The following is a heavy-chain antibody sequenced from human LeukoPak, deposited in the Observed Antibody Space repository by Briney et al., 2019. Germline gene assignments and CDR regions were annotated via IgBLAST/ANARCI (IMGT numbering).Heavy chain of an antibody. D-gene: IGHD2-2*02. CDR2: ISSSSSTI. CDR3: ARGILGYCSSTSCYRGNTNFDY. J-gene: IGHJ4*02. CDR1: GFTFSSYS. V-gene: IGHV3-48*01. Sequence: GGSLRLSCAASGFTFSSYSMNWVRQAPGKGLEWVSYISSSSSTIYYADSVKGRFTISRDNAKNSLYLKMNSLRAENTAVYHCARGILGYCSSTSCYRGNTNFDYWGQGTLVTVSS.